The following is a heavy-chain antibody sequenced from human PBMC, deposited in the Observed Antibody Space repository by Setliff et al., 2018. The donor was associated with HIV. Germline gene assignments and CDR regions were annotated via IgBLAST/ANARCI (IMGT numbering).Heavy chain of an antibody. CDR1: GFTFSSSW. V-gene: IGHV3-7*04. D-gene: IGHD3-10*01. CDR3: ARDPAFGAFDI. CDR2: MNRDGREK. Sequence: GGSLRLSCAASGFTFSSSWMTWVRQAPGRGLEYVAGMNRDGREKLYADSVKGRFSISRDNAKNSLYLQMSSLRTEDTAVYFCARDPAFGAFDIWSQGTMVT. J-gene: IGHJ3*02.